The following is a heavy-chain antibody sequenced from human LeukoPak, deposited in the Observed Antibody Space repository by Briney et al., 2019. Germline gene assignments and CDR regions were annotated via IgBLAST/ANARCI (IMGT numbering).Heavy chain of an antibody. CDR3: ARRDSSRSFDC. J-gene: IGHJ4*02. V-gene: IGHV3-23*01. Sequence: GGSLRLSCAASAFTFNNFAMSWVRQAPGKGLEWVSGISAGGGTTIYVDSVKGRFTISRDNSKNTLYLQMNSLRAEDTAVYYCARRDSSRSFDCWGQGTLVTVSS. D-gene: IGHD6-6*01. CDR1: AFTFNNFA. CDR2: ISAGGGTT.